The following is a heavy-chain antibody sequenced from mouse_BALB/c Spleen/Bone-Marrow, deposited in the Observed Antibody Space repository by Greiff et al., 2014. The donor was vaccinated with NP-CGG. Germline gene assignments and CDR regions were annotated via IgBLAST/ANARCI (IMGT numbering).Heavy chain of an antibody. Sequence: VQLQQSGAELVKPGASVKLSCTASGFNIIYAYIHWVKRRPEQGLEWIGRIYPANGNTNYDPKFQGKATITADTSSNTAYLHLNSLTSEDTAAYYCARSPGEVNYWGQGTLVTVSA. CDR2: IYPANGNT. J-gene: IGHJ3*01. CDR3: ARSPGEVNY. D-gene: IGHD1-3*01. CDR1: GFNIIYAY. V-gene: IGHV14-3*02.